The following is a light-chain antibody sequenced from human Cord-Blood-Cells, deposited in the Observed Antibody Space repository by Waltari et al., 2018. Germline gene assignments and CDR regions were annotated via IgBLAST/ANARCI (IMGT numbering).Light chain of an antibody. V-gene: IGKV1-39*01. Sequence: DIKMTQSPSSLSASVGDRVTITCRASQSISSYLNWYQQKPGKAPKLLIYAASSLQSGVPSRFSGCGSGTDFTLTISSLQPEDFATYYCQQRYSTPRTFGQGTKLEIK. CDR1: QSISSY. CDR2: AAS. J-gene: IGKJ2*01. CDR3: QQRYSTPRT.